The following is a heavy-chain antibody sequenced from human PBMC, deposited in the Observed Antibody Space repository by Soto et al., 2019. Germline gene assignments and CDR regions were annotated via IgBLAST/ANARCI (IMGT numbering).Heavy chain of an antibody. J-gene: IGHJ4*02. CDR1: GSSFTTAGVA. CDR2: IYYNDDR. CDR3: AHSDGGYEIIYFDF. Sequence: SGPTLVNPTQTLTLTCTFSGSSFTTAGVAVGWIRQTPGGALEWLTLIYYNDDRRFSPSLKTRLTITGDTSKNQVVLSLTNVDPGDTATYFCAHSDGGYEIIYFDFWGQGIPVTVSS. V-gene: IGHV2-5*01. D-gene: IGHD5-12*01.